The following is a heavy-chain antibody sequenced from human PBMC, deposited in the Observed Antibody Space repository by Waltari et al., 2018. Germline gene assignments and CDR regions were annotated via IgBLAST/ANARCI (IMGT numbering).Heavy chain of an antibody. J-gene: IGHJ4*02. V-gene: IGHV3-21*01. CDR2: ISSSTTYI. D-gene: IGHD7-27*01. Sequence: EVQLVESGGGLVKPGGSLRHSCGASGFSFSSYSMNWVRQAPGKGLEWVSSISSSTTYIHYADSVKGRFTISRDNAKNSLYLQMNSLRVEDTAVYYCVSGGWGFYVDYWGQGTVVTVSS. CDR1: GFSFSSYS. CDR3: VSGGWGFYVDY.